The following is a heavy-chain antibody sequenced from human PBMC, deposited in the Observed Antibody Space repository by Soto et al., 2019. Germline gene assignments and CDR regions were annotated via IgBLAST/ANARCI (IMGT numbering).Heavy chain of an antibody. CDR1: GFTFSSYG. D-gene: IGHD1-1*01. Sequence: PGGSLRLSCAASGFTFSSYGMHWVRQAPGKGLEWVAIISYDGSNTYYADSVKGRFTISRDNSKNTLYLQMNSLRAEDTAVYYCAKSVYNWNDGFFDYWGQGTLVTVSS. CDR2: ISYDGSNT. CDR3: AKSVYNWNDGFFDY. J-gene: IGHJ4*02. V-gene: IGHV3-30*18.